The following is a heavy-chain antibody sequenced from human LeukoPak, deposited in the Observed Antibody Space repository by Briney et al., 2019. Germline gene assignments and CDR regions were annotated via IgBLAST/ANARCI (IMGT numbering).Heavy chain of an antibody. D-gene: IGHD2-21*02. V-gene: IGHV3-33*01. J-gene: IGHJ4*02. CDR2: IWYDGSET. CDR3: ARGTATSSQPFDY. Sequence: PGRSLKLSCAASGFDFSDYAMHWVRQSPAKGLEWVAVIWYDGSETYSADSVKGRFTISRDNSKNTLYLQMTSLRVDDTAVYYCARGTATSSQPFDYWGQGTMVTVSS. CDR1: GFDFSDYA.